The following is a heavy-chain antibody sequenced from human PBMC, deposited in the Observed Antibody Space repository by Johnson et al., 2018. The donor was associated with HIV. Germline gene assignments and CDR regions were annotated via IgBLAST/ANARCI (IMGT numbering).Heavy chain of an antibody. V-gene: IGHV3-11*04. J-gene: IGHJ3*02. CDR1: GFTFSDYY. CDR3: ARVGDSSSSLGAFDI. D-gene: IGHD6-6*01. Sequence: QVQLVESGGGLVKPGGSLRLSCAASGFTFSDYYMSWIRQAPGKGLEWVSYIASSDSPIYYADSVKGRFTISRDNSKNTLYLQMNSLGAEDTAVYYCARVGDSSSSLGAFDIWGQGTMVTVSS. CDR2: IASSDSPI.